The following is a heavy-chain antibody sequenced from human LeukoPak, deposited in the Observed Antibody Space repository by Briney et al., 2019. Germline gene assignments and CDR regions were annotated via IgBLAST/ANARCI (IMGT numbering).Heavy chain of an antibody. V-gene: IGHV1-8*01. J-gene: IGHJ4*02. Sequence: GSVKVSCKASGYTLTSYDINWVRQATGQGLEWMGWMNPNSGRTGYAQNFQGRITITRNTSISTAYMELSSLRSEDTAVYYCTRETSSRYFDYWGQGNLVTVSS. CDR1: GYTLTSYD. CDR3: TRETSSRYFDY. CDR2: MNPNSGRT.